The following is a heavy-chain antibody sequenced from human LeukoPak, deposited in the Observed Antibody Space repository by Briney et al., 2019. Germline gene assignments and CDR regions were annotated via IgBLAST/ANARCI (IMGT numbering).Heavy chain of an antibody. D-gene: IGHD6-19*01. Sequence: GESLKISCQGSGYSFSSYWIGWVRQTPGKGLEWMGIIYPADSDTRYSPSFQGQVIMSADKSINTAYLQWSSLKASDTAMYYCARSNGWLNYWGQGTLVTVSS. J-gene: IGHJ4*02. CDR2: IYPADSDT. CDR1: GYSFSSYW. V-gene: IGHV5-51*01. CDR3: ARSNGWLNY.